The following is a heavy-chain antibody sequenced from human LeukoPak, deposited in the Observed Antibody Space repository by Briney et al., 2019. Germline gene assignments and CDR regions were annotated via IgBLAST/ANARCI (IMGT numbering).Heavy chain of an antibody. J-gene: IGHJ5*01. D-gene: IGHD3-10*01. CDR2: INHSGSA. CDR1: DGSFSGYY. V-gene: IGHV4-34*01. CDR3: ARRPRGVIIKTWFDS. Sequence: PSETLSLTCAVYDGSFSGYYCSWIRQPPGKGLEWIGEINHSGSANYNPSLKSRVTILLDMSKNQFSLNLSSVTAADTAVYYCARRPRGVIIKTWFDSWGQGTLVTVSS.